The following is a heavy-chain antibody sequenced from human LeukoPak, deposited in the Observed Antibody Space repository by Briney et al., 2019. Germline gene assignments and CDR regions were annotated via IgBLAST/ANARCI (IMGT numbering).Heavy chain of an antibody. Sequence: SGGSLRLSCTASRFYFSTYDMNWVRQVPGKGLEWISYIDSSANTTHYAGSVLGRFTISRDNAKNSLYLQMRSLRVEDTAFYYCASAHGGSGYDRPFDYWGQGTLVTVSS. CDR3: ASAHGGSGYDRPFDY. J-gene: IGHJ4*02. V-gene: IGHV3-48*03. D-gene: IGHD5-12*01. CDR1: RFYFSTYD. CDR2: IDSSANTT.